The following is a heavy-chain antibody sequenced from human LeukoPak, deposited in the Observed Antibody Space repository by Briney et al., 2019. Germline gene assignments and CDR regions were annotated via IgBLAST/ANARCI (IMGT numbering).Heavy chain of an antibody. CDR2: IYSGGST. CDR3: AGCGGDCYFSYYFDY. Sequence: GGSLRLSCAASGFTFSDYYMSWVRQAPGKGLEWVSVIYSGGSTYYADSVKGRFTISRDNSKNTLYLQMNSLRAEDTAVYYCAGCGGDCYFSYYFDYWGQGTLVTVSS. J-gene: IGHJ4*02. CDR1: GFTFSDYY. V-gene: IGHV3-53*01. D-gene: IGHD2-21*02.